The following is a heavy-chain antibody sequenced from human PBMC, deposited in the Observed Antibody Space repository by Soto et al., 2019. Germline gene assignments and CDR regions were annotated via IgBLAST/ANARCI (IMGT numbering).Heavy chain of an antibody. J-gene: IGHJ4*02. CDR1: GDIFSGYS. D-gene: IGHD5-12*01. CDR2: IIPIFGKT. V-gene: IGHV1-69*14. CDR3: ARDLGSGYDPGDY. Sequence: QVQLVQSGAEVKKPGSSVKVSCKTSGDIFSGYSISWVRQAPGQGLEWMGGIIPIFGKTNYAQMFHGRVTIPADKSTSTVYMELYSLKSEDTAVYYCARDLGSGYDPGDYWGQGTLVTVAS.